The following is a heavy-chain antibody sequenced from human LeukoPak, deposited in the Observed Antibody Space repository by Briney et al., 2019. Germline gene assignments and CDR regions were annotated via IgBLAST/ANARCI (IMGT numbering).Heavy chain of an antibody. CDR2: IYYRGTT. CDR1: GDXISTYY. V-gene: IGHV4-59*01. J-gene: IGHJ4*02. Sequence: PSETLSLTCTVSGDXISTYYCSWIRQSPGKGLEWIAYIYYRGTTNYNPSLKSRVTISADTSKTQFSLILSSVTAADTAVYYCVSSSPRYCTGGTCYSSRGFDYWGQGALVTVSS. CDR3: VSSSPRYCTGGTCYSSRGFDY. D-gene: IGHD2-15*01.